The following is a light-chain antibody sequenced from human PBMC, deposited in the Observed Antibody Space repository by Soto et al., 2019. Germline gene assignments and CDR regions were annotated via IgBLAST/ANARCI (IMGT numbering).Light chain of an antibody. J-gene: IGLJ1*01. Sequence: QSVLTQPPSASGTPGQRVIVSCSGTYSNIGINDVHWYRQLSGSAPQILIIYEASNRPSGVPDRFSGSKSGNTASLTISGLQAADEADYYCSLYTSENTYVFGTGTKVTVL. CDR1: YSNIGIND. V-gene: IGLV2-18*01. CDR3: SLYTSENTYV. CDR2: EAS.